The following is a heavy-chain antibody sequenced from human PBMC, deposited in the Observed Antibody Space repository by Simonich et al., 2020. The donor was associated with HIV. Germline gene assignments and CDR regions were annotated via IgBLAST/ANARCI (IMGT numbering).Heavy chain of an antibody. Sequence: EVQLVESGGGLVKPGESLRLSCAASGFTFINAWMNWVRQAQGKGLEWVGRIKRKTDGGTTDYAAPVKGRFTISRDDSKNTLYLQMNSLKTEDTAVYYCATRREMTSWGQGTLVTVSS. J-gene: IGHJ5*02. CDR1: GFTFINAW. CDR2: IKRKTDGGTT. D-gene: IGHD1-26*01. CDR3: ATRREMTS. V-gene: IGHV3-15*01.